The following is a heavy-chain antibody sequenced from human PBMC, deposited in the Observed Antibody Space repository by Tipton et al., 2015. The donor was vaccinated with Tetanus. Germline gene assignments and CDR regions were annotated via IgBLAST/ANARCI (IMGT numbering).Heavy chain of an antibody. J-gene: IGHJ4*02. D-gene: IGHD4-17*01. CDR3: ARSRPGAMSTVTRFEF. V-gene: IGHV4-34*01. CDR1: GGSFSGHY. Sequence: TLSLTCAVYGGSFSGHYWSWIRQPPGKGLEWIGEINLSGRTNYNSSLKSRVTISVDTSKNQFSLKLSSVTAADTAVYYCARSRPGAMSTVTRFEFCGQGTLVTVSS. CDR2: INLSGRT.